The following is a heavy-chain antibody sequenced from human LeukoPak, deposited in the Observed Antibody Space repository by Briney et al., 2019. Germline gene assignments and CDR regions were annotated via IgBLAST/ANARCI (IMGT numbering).Heavy chain of an antibody. J-gene: IGHJ4*02. CDR2: VYYSGST. Sequence: PSETLSLTCTVSGGSISSYYWSWIRQPPGKGLEWIGYVYYSGSTNYNPSLKSRVTISVDTSKNQFSLKLSSVTAADKAVYYCARGGSNFDHWGQGTLVAVSS. CDR1: GGSISSYY. V-gene: IGHV4-59*01. D-gene: IGHD6-13*01. CDR3: ARGGSNFDH.